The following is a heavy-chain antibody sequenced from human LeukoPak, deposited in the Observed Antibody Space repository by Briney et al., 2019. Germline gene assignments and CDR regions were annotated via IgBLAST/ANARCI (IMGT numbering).Heavy chain of an antibody. CDR3: ATLTGTDVDAFDI. CDR1: GFTFSSYG. J-gene: IGHJ3*02. CDR2: ISNDGSNK. V-gene: IGHV3-30*03. D-gene: IGHD1/OR15-1a*01. Sequence: GGSLRLSCAASGFTFSSYGMHWVRQAPGKGLEWVAVISNDGSNKYYADSVKGRFAISRDNSKNTLYLQMNSLRAEDTAVYYCATLTGTDVDAFDIWGQGTMVTVSS.